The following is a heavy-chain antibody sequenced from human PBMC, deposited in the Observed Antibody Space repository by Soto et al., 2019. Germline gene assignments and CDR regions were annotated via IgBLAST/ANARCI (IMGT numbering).Heavy chain of an antibody. CDR3: ARDQALYCSSTSCYPTDV. Sequence: ASVKVSCKASGYTFTSYYMHWVRQAPGQGLEWMGIINPSGGSTSYAQKLQGRVTMTRDTSTSTVYMELSSLRSEDTAVYYCARDQALYCSSTSCYPTDVWGQGTTVTVSS. V-gene: IGHV1-46*01. D-gene: IGHD2-2*01. CDR2: INPSGGST. J-gene: IGHJ6*02. CDR1: GYTFTSYY.